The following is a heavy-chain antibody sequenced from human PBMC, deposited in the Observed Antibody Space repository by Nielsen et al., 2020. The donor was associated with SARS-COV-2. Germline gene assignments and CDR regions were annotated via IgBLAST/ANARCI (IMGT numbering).Heavy chain of an antibody. CDR2: IHHSGRT. Sequence: SETLSLTCTVSGGSFSSGYYYWGWIRQPPGKGLEWIGYIHHSGRTNYNPSLKGRVTISLDRSKMQFSLRLSSATAADTAVYFCARNHFFDSRGYHTDAFDIWGQGTMVTVSS. CDR1: GGSFSSGYYY. J-gene: IGHJ3*02. V-gene: IGHV4-61*01. CDR3: ARNHFFDSRGYHTDAFDI. D-gene: IGHD3-22*01.